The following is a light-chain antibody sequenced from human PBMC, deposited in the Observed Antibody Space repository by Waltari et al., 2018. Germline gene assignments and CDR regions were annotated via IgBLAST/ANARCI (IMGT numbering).Light chain of an antibody. CDR3: QQGDTSPPT. CDR2: HSS. Sequence: EIHMTQSPSSVSASVGDRVSMSCRASQDIIPSLAWYQQKSGKAPSLLIYHSSTLQSGVPSRFSGAGTGTDFTLTINNLHPEDFATYFCQQGDTSPPTFGPGTKVELK. J-gene: IGKJ1*01. CDR1: QDIIPS. V-gene: IGKV1-12*01.